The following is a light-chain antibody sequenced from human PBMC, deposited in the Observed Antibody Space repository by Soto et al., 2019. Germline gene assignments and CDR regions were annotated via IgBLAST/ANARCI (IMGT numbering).Light chain of an antibody. CDR1: SSDVGGYNY. Sequence: QSALTQPPSASGSPGQSVTISCPGTSSDVGGYNYVSWYQQHPGKVPKLMIYEVTKRPSGVPDRFSGSKSGNTASLTVSGLQAEDEADYYCSSYAGSNILVFGGGTKLTVL. V-gene: IGLV2-8*01. J-gene: IGLJ3*02. CDR3: SSYAGSNILV. CDR2: EVT.